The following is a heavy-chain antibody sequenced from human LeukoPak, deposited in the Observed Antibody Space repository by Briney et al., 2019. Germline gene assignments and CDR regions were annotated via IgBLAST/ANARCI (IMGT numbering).Heavy chain of an antibody. D-gene: IGHD5-12*01. V-gene: IGHV1-2*06. CDR1: GYTFTGYY. CDR3: ARGYDFPEY. Sequence: GASVKVSCKASGYTFTGYYVHWVRQAPGQGPEWMGRINPRSGGTNYAQKFQGRVTMTRDTSISTAYMDLSSLRSSDTAVYYCARGYDFPEYWGQGTLVTVSS. CDR2: INPRSGGT. J-gene: IGHJ4*02.